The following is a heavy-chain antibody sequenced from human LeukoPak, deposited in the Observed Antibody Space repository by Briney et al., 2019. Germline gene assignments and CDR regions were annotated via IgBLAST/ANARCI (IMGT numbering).Heavy chain of an antibody. CDR3: ARDPSIAARHFDY. CDR1: GFTFSSYG. D-gene: IGHD6-6*01. V-gene: IGHV3-33*01. CDR2: IWYDGSNK. J-gene: IGHJ4*02. Sequence: GRSLRLSCAASGFTFSSYGMHWVRQAPGKGLEWVAVIWYDGSNKYYADSVKGRFTISRDNSKNTLYLQMNSPRAEDTAVYYCARDPSIAARHFDYWGQGTLVTVSS.